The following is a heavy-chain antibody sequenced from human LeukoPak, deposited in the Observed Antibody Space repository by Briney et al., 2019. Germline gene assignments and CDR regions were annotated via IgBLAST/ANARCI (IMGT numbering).Heavy chain of an antibody. V-gene: IGHV3-33*08. Sequence: GGSLRLSCAASGFTFSNYAMTWVRQAPGKGLEWVAVIWYDGSNKYYADSVKGRFTISRDNSKNTLYVQMSSLRAEDTAVYYCARSNNGGWGYCDYWGQGSLVTVSS. D-gene: IGHD3-16*01. CDR2: IWYDGSNK. J-gene: IGHJ4*02. CDR1: GFTFSNYA. CDR3: ARSNNGGWGYCDY.